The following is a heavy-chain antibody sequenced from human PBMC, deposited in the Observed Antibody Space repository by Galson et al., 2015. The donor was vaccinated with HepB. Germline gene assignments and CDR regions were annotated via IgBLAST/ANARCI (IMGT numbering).Heavy chain of an antibody. D-gene: IGHD4-17*01. J-gene: IGHJ3*02. CDR1: GYTFTSYG. V-gene: IGHV1-18*01. Sequence: SVKVSCKASGYTFTSYGISWVRQAPGQGLEWMGWISAYNGNTNYAQKLQGRVTMTTDTSTSTAYMELRSLRSDDTAVYYCARGCLNGDYASCAFDIWGQGTMVTVSS. CDR2: ISAYNGNT. CDR3: ARGCLNGDYASCAFDI.